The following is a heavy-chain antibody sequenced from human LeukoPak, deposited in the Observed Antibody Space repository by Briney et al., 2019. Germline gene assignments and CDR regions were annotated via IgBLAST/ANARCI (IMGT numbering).Heavy chain of an antibody. J-gene: IGHJ3*02. CDR1: GYSFTTYW. CDR3: ATLNGAFDI. CDR2: IYPGDSDA. Sequence: GESLKISCKTSGYSFTTYWIGWVRQMPGKGLEWMGIIYPGDSDARYSPSFQGQVTISVDKSIRTAYLQWNSLKASDTAMYYCATLNGAFDIWGQGTMVTVSS. D-gene: IGHD2-8*01. V-gene: IGHV5-51*01.